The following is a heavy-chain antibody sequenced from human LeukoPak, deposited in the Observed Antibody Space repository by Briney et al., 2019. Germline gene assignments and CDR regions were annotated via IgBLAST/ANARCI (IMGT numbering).Heavy chain of an antibody. CDR3: GSSHSSSWYDW. V-gene: IGHV4-39*07. CDR2: SYFRGST. CDR1: GDSLSSSHTYY. Sequence: SETLSLTCSVSGDSLSSSHTYYWGWIRQPPGKGLEWIGSSYFRGSTYSSPTLRSRVVISVDTSKNQFSLKLNSVTAADTAVYYCGSSHSSSWYDWWGQGTLVTVTS. D-gene: IGHD6-13*01. J-gene: IGHJ4*02.